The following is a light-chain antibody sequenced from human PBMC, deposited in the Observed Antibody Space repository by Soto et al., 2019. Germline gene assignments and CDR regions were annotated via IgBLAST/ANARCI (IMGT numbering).Light chain of an antibody. V-gene: IGLV2-14*03. CDR3: SSYTTSNTRQIV. J-gene: IGLJ1*01. CDR1: SSEVGGYNY. Sequence: QSALTQPASVSGSPGQSITISCTGTSSEVGGYNYVSWYQHHPGKVSKLLIYDVCNRPSGVSIRFSGSKSGNTASLTISGLQPEDEADYYCSSYTTSNTRQIVFGTGTKVTVL. CDR2: DVC.